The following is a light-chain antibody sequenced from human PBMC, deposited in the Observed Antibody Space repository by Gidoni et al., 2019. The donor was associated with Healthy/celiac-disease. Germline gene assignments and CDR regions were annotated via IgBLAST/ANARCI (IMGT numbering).Light chain of an antibody. CDR3: QSYDSSLSGKG. CDR2: GNS. CDR1: SSK. V-gene: IGLV1-40*01. J-gene: IGLJ1*01. Sequence: QSVLTQPPSVSEAPGQRVTISCTGSSSKLLIYGNSNRPSGVPDRFSGSKSGTSAPLAITGLQAEDEADYYCQSYDSSLSGKGFGTGTKVTVL.